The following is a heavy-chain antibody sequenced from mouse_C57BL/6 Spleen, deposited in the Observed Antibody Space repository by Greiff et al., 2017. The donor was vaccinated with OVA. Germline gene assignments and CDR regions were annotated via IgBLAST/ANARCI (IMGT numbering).Heavy chain of an antibody. CDR1: GFTFSSYA. CDR2: ISSGGDYI. V-gene: IGHV5-9-1*02. CDR3: TRDDGIYYAMDY. J-gene: IGHJ4*01. D-gene: IGHD2-3*01. Sequence: EVKLQESGEGLVKPGGSLKLSCAASGFTFSSYAMSWVRQTPEKRLEWVAYISSGGDYIYYADTVKGRFTISRDNARNTLYLQMSSLKSEDTAMYYCTRDDGIYYAMDYWGQGTSVTVSS.